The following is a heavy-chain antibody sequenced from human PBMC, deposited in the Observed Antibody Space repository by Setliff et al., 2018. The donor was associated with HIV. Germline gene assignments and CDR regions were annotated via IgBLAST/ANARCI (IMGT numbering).Heavy chain of an antibody. D-gene: IGHD1-20*01. CDR1: NGSFSGYY. V-gene: IGHV4-34*01. Sequence: SETLSLTCAVYNGSFSGYYWTWIRQPPGKGLEWIGEINHSGSTNYSPSLKSRVTISVDASRNQFSLRLSSVTAADTAVYYCARLEAVHYNWNNWFDPWGQGTVVTVPQ. J-gene: IGHJ5*02. CDR3: ARLEAVHYNWNNWFDP. CDR2: INHSGST.